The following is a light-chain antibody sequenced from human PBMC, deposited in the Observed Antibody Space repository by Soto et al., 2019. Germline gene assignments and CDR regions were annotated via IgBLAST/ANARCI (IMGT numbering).Light chain of an antibody. CDR1: SSDVGGYNF. Sequence: QSVLTQPPSASGSPGQSVTISCTGTSSDVGGYNFVSWYQQHPGKAPQLIIYEVTKRPSGVPDRFSGSKSGNTASLTVSGLXTEDEADYYCSSYAATNNYVFGSGTKV. J-gene: IGLJ1*01. CDR2: EVT. CDR3: SSYAATNNYV. V-gene: IGLV2-8*01.